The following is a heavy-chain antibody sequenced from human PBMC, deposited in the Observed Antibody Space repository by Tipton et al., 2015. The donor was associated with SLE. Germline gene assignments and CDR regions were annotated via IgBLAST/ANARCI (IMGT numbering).Heavy chain of an antibody. CDR2: IWYDGSNK. J-gene: IGHJ4*02. Sequence: SLRLSCAASGFTFSNNTMHWVRQAPGKGLEWVAQIWYDGSNKYYADSVSGRFTISRDNSKNTLYMEMNSLRAEETAVYYCARDGQQSAPYAYDYWGQATLVTVSS. CDR1: GFTFSNNT. CDR3: ARDGQQSAPYAYDY. D-gene: IGHD6-13*01. V-gene: IGHV3-33*01.